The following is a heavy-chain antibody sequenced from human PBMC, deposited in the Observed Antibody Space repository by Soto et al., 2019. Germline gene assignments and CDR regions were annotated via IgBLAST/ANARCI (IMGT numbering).Heavy chain of an antibody. Sequence: GESLKISCKGSGYSFTSYWIGWVRQMPGKGLEWMGIIYPGDSDTRYSPSFQGQVTISADKSISTAYLQWSSLKASDTAMYYCARHIRVAGTGPRFEYWGQGTLVTVSS. CDR1: GYSFTSYW. V-gene: IGHV5-51*01. CDR3: ARHIRVAGTGPRFEY. CDR2: IYPGDSDT. D-gene: IGHD6-19*01. J-gene: IGHJ4*02.